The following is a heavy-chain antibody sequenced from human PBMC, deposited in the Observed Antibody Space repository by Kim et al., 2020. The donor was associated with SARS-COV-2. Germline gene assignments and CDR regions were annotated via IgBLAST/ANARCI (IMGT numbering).Heavy chain of an antibody. J-gene: IGHJ4*02. V-gene: IGHV3-9*01. D-gene: IGHD5-18*01. CDR2: ISWNSVDI. CDR1: GFNFDDYA. CDR3: VKVSRRGRQRILTFDD. Sequence: GGSLRLSCVGSGFNFDDYAMHWVRQAPGKGLEWVCGISWNSVDIGYADSVKGRFTISRDNAKSSLYLQISSLTSEDTGLYYCVKVSRRGRQRILTFDDWGRGALVSVSS.